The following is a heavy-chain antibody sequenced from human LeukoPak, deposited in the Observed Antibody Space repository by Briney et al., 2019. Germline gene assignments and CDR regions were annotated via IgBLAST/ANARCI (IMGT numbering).Heavy chain of an antibody. J-gene: IGHJ4*02. CDR3: ATHRKRGGDY. D-gene: IGHD2-15*01. CDR1: GFTFSSYS. CDR2: ISSSSSYI. Sequence: GGSLRLSCATSGFTFSSYSMNWVRQAPGKGLEWVSSISSSSSYIYYADSVKGRFTISRDNAKNSLYLQMNSLRAEDTAVYYCATHRKRGGDYWGQGTLVTVSS. V-gene: IGHV3-21*01.